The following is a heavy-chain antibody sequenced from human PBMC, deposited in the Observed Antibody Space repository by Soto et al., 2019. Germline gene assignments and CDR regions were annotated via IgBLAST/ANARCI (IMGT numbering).Heavy chain of an antibody. CDR1: GGSITNYY. V-gene: IGHV4-59*08. CDR2: INYSGST. D-gene: IGHD2-15*01. Sequence: QVQLQESGPGLVKPSETLSLTCTVSGGSITNYYCSWIRQTPGKGLEWIGYINYSGSTKYNPSLKSRVTISVDTSKNQFSMKLSSVTAADTAVYYCARGDGYSYLWGQGTLVTVSS. CDR3: ARGDGYSYL. J-gene: IGHJ4*02.